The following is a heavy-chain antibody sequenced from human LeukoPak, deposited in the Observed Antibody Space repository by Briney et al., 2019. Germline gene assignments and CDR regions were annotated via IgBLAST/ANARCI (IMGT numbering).Heavy chain of an antibody. J-gene: IGHJ4*02. CDR2: INPNSGGT. V-gene: IGHV1-2*02. CDR3: ARETYGSGSYYKY. Sequence: GASVKVSCKASGYTFTGYYMHWVRQAPGQGLEWMGWINPNSGGTNYAQKFQGRVTMTRDTSISTAYMELSRLRSDETAVYYCARETYGSGSYYKYWGQGTLVTVSS. D-gene: IGHD3-10*01. CDR1: GYTFTGYY.